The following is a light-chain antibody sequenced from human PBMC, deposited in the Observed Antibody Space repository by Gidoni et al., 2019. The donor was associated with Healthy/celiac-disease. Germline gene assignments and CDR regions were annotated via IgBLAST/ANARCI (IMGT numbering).Light chain of an antibody. V-gene: IGKV3-11*01. Sequence: APLALSPGDRATLSVRASQSCGSYLACYQQKPGQAPRRLSYDASNSATGIPARFSGSGSRTYFTLTISSLEPEDFAVYYCHQRSNWSWNSFGQGTKLEIK. CDR3: HQRSNWSWNS. J-gene: IGKJ2*03. CDR2: DAS. CDR1: QSCGSY.